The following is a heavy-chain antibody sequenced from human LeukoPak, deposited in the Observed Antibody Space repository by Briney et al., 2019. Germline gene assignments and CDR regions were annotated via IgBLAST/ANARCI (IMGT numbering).Heavy chain of an antibody. CDR2: IYYSGST. V-gene: IGHV4-34*11. CDR3: AGVTLSSVHFDY. Sequence: ASETLSLTCAVYGGSFSGYYWSWIRQPPGKGLEWIGYIYYSGSTNYNPSLKSRVTISVDTSKNQFSLNLSSVTAADTAVYYCAGVTLSSVHFDYWGQGTLVTVSS. CDR1: GGSFSGYY. J-gene: IGHJ4*02. D-gene: IGHD2-21*02.